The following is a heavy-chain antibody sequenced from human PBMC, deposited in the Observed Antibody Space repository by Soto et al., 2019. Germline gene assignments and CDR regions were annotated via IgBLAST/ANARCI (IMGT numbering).Heavy chain of an antibody. CDR3: ASMIGDPVLSFDS. CDR2: IFYSGST. CDR1: GGSISSYY. J-gene: IGHJ5*01. Sequence: QVQLQESGPGLVKPSETLSLTCTVSGGSISSYYWSWIRQPPGKGLEWIGFIFYSGSTSYNPSLXXRXXLSIDTSEYQFSLKLNSVTAAATAVYYCASMIGDPVLSFDSWGQGTLVAVSS. D-gene: IGHD3-10*02. V-gene: IGHV4-59*01.